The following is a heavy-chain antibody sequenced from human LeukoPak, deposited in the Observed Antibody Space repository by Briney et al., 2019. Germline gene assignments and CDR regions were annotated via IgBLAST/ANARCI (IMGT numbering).Heavy chain of an antibody. V-gene: IGHV3-23*01. J-gene: IGHJ4*02. CDR2: ISGSGGST. CDR1: GLTFSSKA. D-gene: IGHD3-10*01. Sequence: GGSLRLSCEPSGLTFSSKAMSGVRQAPGKGLEWVSAISGSGGSTYYADSVKGRFTISRDNSKNTLYLQMSSLRAEDTAVYYCAGTDGSGSKNYFDYWGQGTLVTVSS. CDR3: AGTDGSGSKNYFDY.